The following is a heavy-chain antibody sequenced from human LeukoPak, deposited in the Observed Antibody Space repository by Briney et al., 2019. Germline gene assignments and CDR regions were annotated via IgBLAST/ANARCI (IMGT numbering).Heavy chain of an antibody. CDR2: MYYSGST. V-gene: IGHV4-30-4*01. D-gene: IGHD3-10*01. J-gene: IGHJ5*02. CDR1: GGSISSGDYY. CDR3: ARHPHYYGSGSPNWFDP. Sequence: PSETLSLTCTVSGGSISSGDYYWSWIRQPPGKGLEWIAYMYYSGSTYYNPSLKSRVTISVDTSKNQFSLKLSSVTAADTAVYYCARHPHYYGSGSPNWFDPWGQGTLVTVSS.